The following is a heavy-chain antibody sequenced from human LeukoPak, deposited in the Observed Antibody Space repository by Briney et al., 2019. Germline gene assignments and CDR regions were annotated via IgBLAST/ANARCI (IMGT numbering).Heavy chain of an antibody. J-gene: IGHJ4*02. Sequence: SETLSLTCTVSGGSISSSSYYWGWIRQPPGKGLEWIGGIYYSGSTYYNPSLKSRVTISIDTSKNQFSLKLSSVTAADTAVYYCARGRRGSSYSSSWYGPYFDYWGQGTLVTVSS. CDR1: GGSISSSSYY. CDR3: ARGRRGSSYSSSWYGPYFDY. V-gene: IGHV4-39*01. CDR2: IYYSGST. D-gene: IGHD6-13*01.